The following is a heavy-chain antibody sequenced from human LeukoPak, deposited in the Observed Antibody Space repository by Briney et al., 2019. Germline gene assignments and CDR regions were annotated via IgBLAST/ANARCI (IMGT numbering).Heavy chain of an antibody. CDR3: DRCAGSESYYRSTYGMYF. D-gene: IGHD3-10*01. CDR1: GFTFSGYY. CDR2: ISGSGSTT. Sequence: GGSLRLSCAASGFTFSGYYMSWISQAPGKGLEWVSSISGSGSTTYYADSVKGRFTISRDNAKNSLYLQMNSLRAEDTAVYYCDRCAGSESYYRSTYGMYFWDQGPMAAVSS. J-gene: IGHJ6*02. V-gene: IGHV3-11*01.